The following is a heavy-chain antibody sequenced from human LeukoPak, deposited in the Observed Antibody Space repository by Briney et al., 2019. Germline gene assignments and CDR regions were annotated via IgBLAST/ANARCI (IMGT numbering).Heavy chain of an antibody. CDR2: IYYSGST. CDR1: GGSISSGDYY. Sequence: SETLSLTCTVSGGSISSGDYYWSWIRQPPGKGLEWIGYIYYSGSTYYNPSLKSRVTISVDTSKNQFSLKLSSVTAADTAVYYCASRSYCSSTSCSQIDYWGQGTLVTVSS. J-gene: IGHJ4*02. V-gene: IGHV4-30-4*08. D-gene: IGHD2-2*01. CDR3: ASRSYCSSTSCSQIDY.